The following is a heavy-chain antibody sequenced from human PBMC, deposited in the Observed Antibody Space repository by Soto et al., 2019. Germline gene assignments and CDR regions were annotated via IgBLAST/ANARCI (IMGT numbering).Heavy chain of an antibody. CDR3: ARVGILTGYDWFDP. V-gene: IGHV4-59*01. D-gene: IGHD3-9*01. J-gene: IGHJ5*02. Sequence: SETLSLTCTVSGVSISSYYWSWIRQPPGKGLEWIGYIYYSGSTNYNPSLKSRVTISVDTSKNQFSLKLSSVTAADTAVYYCARVGILTGYDWFDPWGQGTLVTVSS. CDR2: IYYSGST. CDR1: GVSISSYY.